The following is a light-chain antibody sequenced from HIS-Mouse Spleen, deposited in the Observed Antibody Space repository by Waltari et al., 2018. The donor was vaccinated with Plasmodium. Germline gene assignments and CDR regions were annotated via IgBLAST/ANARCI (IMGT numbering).Light chain of an antibody. V-gene: IGKV3-15*01. CDR1: QSVSSN. J-gene: IGKJ5*01. CDR2: GAS. CDR3: QQYNNWPT. Sequence: EIVMTQSPATLSVSPGERATLSCRASQSVSSNLAWYQQKPGQAPRLLIYGASTRATGIPARFSGSGSGKEFTLTISSMQSEDFAVYYWQQYNNWPTFGQGTRLEIK.